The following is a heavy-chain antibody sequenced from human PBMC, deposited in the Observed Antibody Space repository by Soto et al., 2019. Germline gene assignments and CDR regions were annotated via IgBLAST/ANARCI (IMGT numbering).Heavy chain of an antibody. V-gene: IGHV1-18*01. CDR3: ERTGPPVDY. CDR2: IITYNGNT. Sequence: QVQLVQSGAEVKKPGASVKVSCKASGYTFSSYAISWVRQAPGQGLEWMGWIITYNGNTNYAQKVQGRVTMTTGTSTTTAYMDLRRLSSDDTAVYYCERTGPPVDYWGQGTLVTVSS. J-gene: IGHJ4*02. CDR1: GYTFSSYA.